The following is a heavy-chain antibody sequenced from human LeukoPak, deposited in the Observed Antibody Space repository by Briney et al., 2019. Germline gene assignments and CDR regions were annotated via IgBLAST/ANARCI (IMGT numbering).Heavy chain of an antibody. CDR2: ISSSSSYI. CDR3: ARLKGTDSYYYYYGMDV. J-gene: IGHJ6*02. Sequence: GGSLRLSCAASGFTFSSYSMNWVRQAPGKGLEWVSSISSSSSYIYYPDSVKGRFTISRDNAKNSLYLQMNSLRAEDTAVYYCARLKGTDSYYYYYGMDVWGQGTTVTVSS. CDR1: GFTFSSYS. D-gene: IGHD1-7*01. V-gene: IGHV3-21*01.